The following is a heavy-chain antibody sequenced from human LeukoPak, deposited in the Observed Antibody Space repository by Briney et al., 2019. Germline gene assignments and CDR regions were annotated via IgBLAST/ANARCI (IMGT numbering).Heavy chain of an antibody. CDR1: GGSFSGYY. D-gene: IGHD2-2*02. CDR3: AARHCSSTSCYKQRLNNFDY. J-gene: IGHJ4*02. V-gene: IGHV4-34*01. Sequence: SATLSLTCAVYGGSFSGYYWSWIRQPPGKGLEWIGEINHSGSTNYNPSLKSRVTISVDTSKNQFSLKLSSVTAADTAVYYCAARHCSSTSCYKQRLNNFDYWGQGTLVTVSS. CDR2: INHSGST.